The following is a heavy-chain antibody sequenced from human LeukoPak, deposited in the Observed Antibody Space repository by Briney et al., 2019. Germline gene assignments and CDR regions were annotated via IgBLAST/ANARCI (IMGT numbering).Heavy chain of an antibody. CDR2: ISSDGSKK. CDR3: ARGAHKRDDYGGFFDY. CDR1: GFTFSSYA. D-gene: IGHD4-23*01. J-gene: IGHJ4*02. V-gene: IGHV3-30*04. Sequence: PGGSLRLSCEVSGFTFSSYAMHWVRQAPGKGLEWVAVISSDGSKKDYADSVKGRFTIPRDNSKNTLYLQMNSLRAEDTAVYYCARGAHKRDDYGGFFDYWGQGTLVTVSS.